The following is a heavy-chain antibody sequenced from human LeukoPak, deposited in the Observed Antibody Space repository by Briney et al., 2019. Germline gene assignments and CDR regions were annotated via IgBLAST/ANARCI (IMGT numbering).Heavy chain of an antibody. D-gene: IGHD5-24*01. Sequence: GGSLRLSCAASGFTFSGYTLHWVRQAPGKGLEYVSAIISHGGSTHYADSVKGRFTVSRDNARNSLYLQMSSLRVEDTAVYYCARDIVWLQLEYWGQGTLVTVSS. J-gene: IGHJ4*02. CDR3: ARDIVWLQLEY. V-gene: IGHV3-64*02. CDR1: GFTFSGYT. CDR2: IISHGGST.